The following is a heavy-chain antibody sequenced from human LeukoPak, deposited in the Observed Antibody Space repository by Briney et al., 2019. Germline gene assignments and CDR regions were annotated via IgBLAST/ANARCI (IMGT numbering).Heavy chain of an antibody. CDR1: GFTFSNYW. CDR2: IKDDGSGK. V-gene: IGHV3-7*01. D-gene: IGHD6-13*01. CDR3: ARGGPAAGGFDY. J-gene: IGHJ4*02. Sequence: GGSLRLSCAASGFTFSNYWMSWVRQAPGKGLEWVANIKDDGSGKYYVDSLKGRFTISRDNAKNSLYLQMNSLRAEDTAVYYCARGGPAAGGFDYWGQGTLVTVSS.